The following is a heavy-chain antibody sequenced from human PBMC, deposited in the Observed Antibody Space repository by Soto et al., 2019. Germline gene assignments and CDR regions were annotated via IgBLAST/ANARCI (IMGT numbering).Heavy chain of an antibody. V-gene: IGHV3-73*02. J-gene: IGHJ5*02. Sequence: EVQLVESGGGLVQPGGSLKLSCAASGFAFSGSAMYWVRQASGKGPELVGRIRSKGHNYATEYAASVKGRFTISSDDSKNTAYLKMNSLQTEDAAVYYCTRDLFSYDYSGILWFDPWGQGTLVTVSS. CDR1: GFAFSGSA. CDR2: IRSKGHNYAT. CDR3: TRDLFSYDYSGILWFDP. D-gene: IGHD3-16*01.